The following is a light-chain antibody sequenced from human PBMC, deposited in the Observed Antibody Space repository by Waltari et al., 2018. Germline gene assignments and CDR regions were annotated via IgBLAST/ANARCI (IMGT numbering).Light chain of an antibody. CDR2: WAS. Sequence: MTQSPDSLAVSLGERATINCKSSQSVLYSSNNKNYLAWYQQKPGQPPKLLIYWASTRESGVPDRFTGSGSGTDFTLTISSLQAEDVAVYYCQQYYSGPFTFGQGTRLEIK. J-gene: IGKJ5*01. CDR1: QSVLYSSNNKNY. CDR3: QQYYSGPFT. V-gene: IGKV4-1*01.